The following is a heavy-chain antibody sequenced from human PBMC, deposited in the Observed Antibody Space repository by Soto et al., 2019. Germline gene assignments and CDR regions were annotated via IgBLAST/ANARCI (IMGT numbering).Heavy chain of an antibody. CDR2: MSSSGYLR. D-gene: IGHD3-16*01. CDR3: AKDATSTSGRYYFGN. CDR1: GFTFSTLA. Sequence: PGGSLRLSCAASGFTFSTLAMGWVRQAPGKGLEWVCVMSSSGYLRYYAGSVKGLLTMSSDTSKSGWFLQTDSLRANHTTVYYSAKDATSTSGRYYFGNWDQEALVAISS. V-gene: IGHV3-23*01. J-gene: IGHJ4*02.